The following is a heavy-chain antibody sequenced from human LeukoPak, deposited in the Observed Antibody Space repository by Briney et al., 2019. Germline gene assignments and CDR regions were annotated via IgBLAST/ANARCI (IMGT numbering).Heavy chain of an antibody. Sequence: QTGGSLRLSCAASGFTFSSYWMHWVRQAPGKGLVWVSRINTDGSSTGYADSVKGRFTISRDDAKNTLYLQMNSLRAEDTAVYYCAREGSPVAGNDAFDIWGQGTMVTVSS. CDR3: AREGSPVAGNDAFDI. J-gene: IGHJ3*02. D-gene: IGHD2-15*01. CDR2: INTDGSST. V-gene: IGHV3-74*01. CDR1: GFTFSSYW.